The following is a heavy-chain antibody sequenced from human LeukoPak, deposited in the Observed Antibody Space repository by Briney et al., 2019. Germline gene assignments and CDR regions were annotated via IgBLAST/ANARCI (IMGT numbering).Heavy chain of an antibody. V-gene: IGHV4-39*07. J-gene: IGHJ4*02. CDR2: INHSGST. Sequence: SETLSLTCAVSGASISSSNYYWGWVRQPPGKGLEWIGEINHSGSTNYNPSLKSRVTISVDTSKNQFSLKLSSVTAADTAVYYCARVRIVGATDFDYWGQGTLVTVSS. CDR3: ARVRIVGATDFDY. D-gene: IGHD1-26*01. CDR1: GASISSSNYY.